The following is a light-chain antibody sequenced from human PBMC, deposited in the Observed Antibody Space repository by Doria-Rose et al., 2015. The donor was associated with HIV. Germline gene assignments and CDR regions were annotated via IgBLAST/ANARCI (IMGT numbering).Light chain of an antibody. CDR2: DGS. Sequence: EIVMTQSPGNLSLSPGERATLSCTASQSFSSTYLAWYQQKPGQAPSLLIYDGSTRATGIPDRFSASGSGTDFTLTINRLEPEDFALYYCHQYGTSWTFGQGTKVEI. CDR3: HQYGTSWT. J-gene: IGKJ1*01. V-gene: IGKV3-20*01. CDR1: QSFSSTY.